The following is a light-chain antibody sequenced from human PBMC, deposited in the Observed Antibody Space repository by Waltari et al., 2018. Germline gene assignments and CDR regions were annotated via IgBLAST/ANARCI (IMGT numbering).Light chain of an antibody. CDR1: SGDVGGYNL. J-gene: IGLJ1*01. CDR3: SSYTNTRIYV. CDR2: EVS. V-gene: IGLV2-14*02. Sequence: QSALTQPASVSGSPGQSITISCTGTSGDVGGYNLVSWYPHHPGQAPKPMLYEVSERPLGVSNRFTGSKSGGTASLTISGLQADDEADYYCSSYTNTRIYVFGTGTKVTVL.